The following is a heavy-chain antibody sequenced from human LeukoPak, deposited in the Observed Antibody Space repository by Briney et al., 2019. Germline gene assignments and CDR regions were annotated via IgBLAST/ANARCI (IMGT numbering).Heavy chain of an antibody. J-gene: IGHJ4*02. Sequence: SETLSLTCTVSGGSISSSSYYWGWIRQPPGKGLEWIGSIYYSGSTYYNPSLKSRVTISVDTSKNQFSLKLSSVTAADTAVYYRARVVDTAMVTNFDYWGQGTLVTVSS. CDR3: ARVVDTAMVTNFDY. D-gene: IGHD5-18*01. CDR2: IYYSGST. V-gene: IGHV4-39*01. CDR1: GGSISSSSYY.